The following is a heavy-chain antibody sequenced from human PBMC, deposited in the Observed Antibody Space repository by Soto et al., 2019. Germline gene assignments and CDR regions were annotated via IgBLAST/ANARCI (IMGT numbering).Heavy chain of an antibody. CDR1: GFSLDEYG. CDR3: ARDHRWGYEYGDYGDS. Sequence: EVQLVESGGGVVRPGGSLRLACAVSGFSLDEYGMSWVRQAPGKGPEWVSGMHRNGGSTGYADSVKGRVTISRDDAKNSLYLQMNSLRAEDTAFYYCARDHRWGYEYGDYGDSWGHGTLVTVSS. CDR2: MHRNGGST. D-gene: IGHD4-17*01. J-gene: IGHJ5*01. V-gene: IGHV3-20*04.